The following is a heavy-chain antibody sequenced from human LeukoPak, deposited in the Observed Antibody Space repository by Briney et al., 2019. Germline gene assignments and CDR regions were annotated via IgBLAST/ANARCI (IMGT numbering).Heavy chain of an antibody. Sequence: SETLSLTCTVSGGSISSSSYYWGWIRQPPGKGLEWIGSIYYSGSTYYNPSLKSRVTISVDTSKNQFSLKLSSVTAADTAVYYCARHYYDSSGYLSSLVNYYYYYMDVWGKGTTVTISS. CDR3: ARHYYDSSGYLSSLVNYYYYYMDV. J-gene: IGHJ6*03. CDR1: GGSISSSSYY. CDR2: IYYSGST. V-gene: IGHV4-39*01. D-gene: IGHD3-22*01.